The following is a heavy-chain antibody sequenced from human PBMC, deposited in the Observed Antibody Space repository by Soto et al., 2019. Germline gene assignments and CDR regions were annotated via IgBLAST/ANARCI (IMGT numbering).Heavy chain of an antibody. V-gene: IGHV5-10-1*01. D-gene: IGHD3-9*01. Sequence: GESLTSACPTSGYTFTPYWVPGVRQVPGKGLEWMGRIDPSDSYTNYGPSFQGHVTISVDKSISTAYLQWSSLKASDTAMYYCARRYSDSRTDYWGRGTLVTVS. CDR1: GYTFTPYW. CDR2: IDPSDSYT. J-gene: IGHJ4*02. CDR3: ARRYSDSRTDY.